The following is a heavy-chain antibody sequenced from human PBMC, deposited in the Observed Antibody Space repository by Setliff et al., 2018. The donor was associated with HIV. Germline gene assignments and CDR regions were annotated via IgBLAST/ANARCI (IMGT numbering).Heavy chain of an antibody. CDR2: INTYNGYT. V-gene: IGHV1-18*01. Sequence: ASVKVSCKTSGYTFNDYGITWVRQAPGQGLEWMGWINTYNGYTRNAQTLQGRLTMTTDMSTSTTYMELRSLRTDDTAVYYCASELWKQPGGDDDGFDVWGQGTMVTVSS. CDR3: ASELWKQPGGDDDGFDV. J-gene: IGHJ3*01. D-gene: IGHD1-1*01. CDR1: GYTFNDYG.